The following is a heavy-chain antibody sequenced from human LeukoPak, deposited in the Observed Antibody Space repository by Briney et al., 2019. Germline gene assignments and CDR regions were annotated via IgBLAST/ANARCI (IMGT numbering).Heavy chain of an antibody. J-gene: IGHJ6*03. CDR1: GYTFTGYY. D-gene: IGHD4-11*01. CDR2: MNPNSGNT. CDR3: ARGRNSNDQNYYYYYMDV. V-gene: IGHV1-8*03. Sequence: ASVKVSCKASGYTFTGYYMHWVRQAPGQGLEWMGWMNPNSGNTGYAQKFQGRVTITRNTSISTAYMELSSLRSEDTAVYYCARGRNSNDQNYYYYYMDVWGEGTTVTVSS.